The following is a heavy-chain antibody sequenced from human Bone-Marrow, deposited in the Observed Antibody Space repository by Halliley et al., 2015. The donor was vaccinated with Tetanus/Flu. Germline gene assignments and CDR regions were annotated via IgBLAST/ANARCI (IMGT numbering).Heavy chain of an antibody. CDR3: ARQGAGLDN. V-gene: IGHV6-1*01. J-gene: IGHJ4*02. Sequence: LVKPTQTLSLTCAISGDSVSSNRAAWNWIRQSPSRGLEWLGRTYYRAKWYYDYAPSLRSRITINPDTSKNHFSLRLNSVTPEDTDPCFCARQGAGLDNWGQGSLVTVSS. CDR2: TYYRAKWYY. D-gene: IGHD6-19*01. CDR1: GDSVSSNRAA.